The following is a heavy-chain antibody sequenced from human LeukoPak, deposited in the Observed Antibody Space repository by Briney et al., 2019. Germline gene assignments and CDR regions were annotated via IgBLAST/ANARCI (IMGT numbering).Heavy chain of an antibody. CDR3: ARDIAVTIDY. Sequence: PGGSLRLSCAASGFTFSSYSMNGVREAPGKGLEWVSYISSSSSTIYYADSVKGRFTISRDNAKNSLYLQMTSLRDEDTAVYYCARDIAVTIDYWGQGTLVTVSS. J-gene: IGHJ4*02. CDR2: ISSSSSTI. V-gene: IGHV3-48*02. D-gene: IGHD4-17*01. CDR1: GFTFSSYS.